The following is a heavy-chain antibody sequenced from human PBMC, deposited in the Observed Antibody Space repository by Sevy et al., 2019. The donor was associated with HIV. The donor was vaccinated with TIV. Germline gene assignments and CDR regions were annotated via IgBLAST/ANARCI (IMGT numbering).Heavy chain of an antibody. J-gene: IGHJ3*02. Sequence: GGSLRLSCAASGFTFDDYVMHWVRQAPGKGLEWVSGISWNSGSIGYADSVKGRFTISRDNAKNSLYLQMNSLRAEDTALYYCAKGVVVAVIDAFDIWGQGTMVTVSS. V-gene: IGHV3-9*01. CDR3: AKGVVVAVIDAFDI. D-gene: IGHD2-15*01. CDR1: GFTFDDYV. CDR2: ISWNSGSI.